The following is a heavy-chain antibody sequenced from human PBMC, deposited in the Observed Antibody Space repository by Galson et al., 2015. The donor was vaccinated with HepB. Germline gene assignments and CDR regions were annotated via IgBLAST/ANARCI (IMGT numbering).Heavy chain of an antibody. CDR3: AKGLGGSSGKYSFDY. D-gene: IGHD1-26*01. CDR2: IIASGGTT. V-gene: IGHV3-23*01. Sequence: SLRLSCAASGFPFSSYAMNWVRQAPGKGLEWVSSIIASGGTTYYVDSLKGRFTISRDNSKNTHYLQMSSLRAEDTAVYYCAKGLGGSSGKYSFDYWGQGTLVTVSS. J-gene: IGHJ4*02. CDR1: GFPFSSYA.